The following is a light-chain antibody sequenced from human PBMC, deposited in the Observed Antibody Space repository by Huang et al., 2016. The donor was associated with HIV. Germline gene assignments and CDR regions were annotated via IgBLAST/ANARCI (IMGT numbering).Light chain of an antibody. V-gene: IGKV3-15*01. Sequence: EIVMTPSPATLSMSPGERATLSCRASQNTGNNLAWYQGEPGQAPRPLVYGASTRATGIPARFSGSGSGTEFTLTISSLQSEDFAVYYCQQYNEWPPLTFGGGTKVEIK. J-gene: IGKJ4*01. CDR2: GAS. CDR1: QNTGNN. CDR3: QQYNEWPPLT.